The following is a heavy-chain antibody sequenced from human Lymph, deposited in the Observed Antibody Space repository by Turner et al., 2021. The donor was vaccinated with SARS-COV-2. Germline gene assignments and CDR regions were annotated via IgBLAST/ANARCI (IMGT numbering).Heavy chain of an antibody. J-gene: IGHJ3*02. Sequence: VQLVESGGGLVQPGGSLRLSCEASGLTVSSNYMSWVRQAPGKGLEWVSVIYSGGSTFYADAVKGRFTISRDNSKNTLYLQMNSLRAEDTAVYYCARDFREGAFDIWGQGTMVTISS. CDR3: ARDFREGAFDI. CDR2: IYSGGST. V-gene: IGHV3-66*01. D-gene: IGHD3-10*01. CDR1: GLTVSSNY.